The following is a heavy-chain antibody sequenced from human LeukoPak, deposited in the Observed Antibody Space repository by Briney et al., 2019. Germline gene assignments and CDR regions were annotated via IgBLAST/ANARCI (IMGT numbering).Heavy chain of an antibody. CDR3: ARRYGGNALDY. D-gene: IGHD4-23*01. V-gene: IGHV3-48*04. CDR2: ISSSGSPI. Sequence: GGSLRLSCAASGFTFSIYSMNWVRQAPGKGLEWVSYISSSGSPIYYADSVKGRFTIPRDNAKKSLYLQMNSLGVEDTAVYYCARRYGGNALDYWGQGTLVTVSS. J-gene: IGHJ4*02. CDR1: GFTFSIYS.